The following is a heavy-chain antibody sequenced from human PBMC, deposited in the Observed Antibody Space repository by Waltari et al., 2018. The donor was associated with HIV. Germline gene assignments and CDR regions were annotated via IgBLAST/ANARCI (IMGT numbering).Heavy chain of an antibody. V-gene: IGHV4-39*01. CDR1: GGSMSDTGGYH. J-gene: IGHJ4*02. CDR2: CHYTGNT. Sequence: QLQLQESGPGLVKPSETLSLTCTVSGGSMSDTGGYHWGWIRQPPGQGLEWIGNCHYTGNTFYNPSLKGRVTISADTSKNQFSLKLSSLTAADTAVYFCMRHRGYFPPDYWGQGTLVTVSS. D-gene: IGHD1-26*01. CDR3: MRHRGYFPPDY.